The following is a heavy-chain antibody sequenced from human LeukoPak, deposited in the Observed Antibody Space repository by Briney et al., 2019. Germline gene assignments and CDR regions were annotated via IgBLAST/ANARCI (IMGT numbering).Heavy chain of an antibody. CDR3: ARAPSEVGGYYPEYFRH. D-gene: IGHD3-22*01. CDR2: TSYDGTNK. V-gene: IGHV3-30*04. J-gene: IGHJ1*01. Sequence: PGGSLRLSCSVSGFNFKTSAVHWVRQTPGKGLEWVAVTSYDGTNKYYADSVKGRFTISRDNAKNTVSLQMDSLRAEDTGVYYCARAPSEVGGYYPEYFRHWGQGTLVTVSS. CDR1: GFNFKTSA.